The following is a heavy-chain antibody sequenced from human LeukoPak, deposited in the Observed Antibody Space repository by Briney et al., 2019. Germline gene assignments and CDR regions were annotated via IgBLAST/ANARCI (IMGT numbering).Heavy chain of an antibody. D-gene: IGHD6-6*01. V-gene: IGHV3-48*01. CDR3: SGENTEYSTSGLGV. CDR1: GITFSMYS. Sequence: GGSLRLPCAASGITFSMYSMNWVRQAPGKGLEWVSYISSSSSIKYYADSVKGRFTISRDNAKDSLYLQMNSLRVEDTAVYYCSGENTEYSTSGLGVWGKGTTVTVSS. J-gene: IGHJ6*04. CDR2: ISSSSSIK.